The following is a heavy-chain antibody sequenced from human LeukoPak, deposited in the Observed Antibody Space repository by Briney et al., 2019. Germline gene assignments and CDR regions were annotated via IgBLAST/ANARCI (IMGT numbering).Heavy chain of an antibody. Sequence: GGSLRLSCAASGFTFSSCAMHWVRQAPGKGLEWVAVISYDGSNKYYADSVKGRFTISRDNSKNTLYLQMNSRRAEDTAVYYCAREGITMVRGVITPPAFDYWGQGTLVTVSS. J-gene: IGHJ4*02. CDR1: GFTFSSCA. D-gene: IGHD3-10*01. V-gene: IGHV3-30*04. CDR2: ISYDGSNK. CDR3: AREGITMVRGVITPPAFDY.